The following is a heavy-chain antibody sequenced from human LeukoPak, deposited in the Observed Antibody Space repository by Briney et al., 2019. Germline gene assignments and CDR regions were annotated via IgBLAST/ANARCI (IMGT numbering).Heavy chain of an antibody. Sequence: SETLSLTCAVSGGSITSGGYSWSWVRQATGKDLEWIGYINYSGSTKYNPPLKSRVTISVDKSKNQFSLKLSSVTAADTAVYYCARIIAAAVQAFDIWGQGTMVTVSS. J-gene: IGHJ3*02. CDR3: ARIIAAAVQAFDI. V-gene: IGHV4-30-2*01. CDR1: GGSITSGGYS. D-gene: IGHD6-13*01. CDR2: INYSGST.